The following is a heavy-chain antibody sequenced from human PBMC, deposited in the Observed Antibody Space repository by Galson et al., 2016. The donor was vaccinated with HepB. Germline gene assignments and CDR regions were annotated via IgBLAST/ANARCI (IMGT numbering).Heavy chain of an antibody. CDR2: ITIDGSTT. V-gene: IGHV3-74*01. CDR1: GFTFSGSA. CDR3: ARDLWRGGRIDY. Sequence: SLRLSCAASGFTFSGSAMHWVRQASGKGLVWVSHITIDGSTTTYADSVKGRFTISRDNAKNTLYLQMNSLRAEDTAVYYCARDLWRGGRIDYWGQGTLVTVSS. D-gene: IGHD4-23*01. J-gene: IGHJ4*02.